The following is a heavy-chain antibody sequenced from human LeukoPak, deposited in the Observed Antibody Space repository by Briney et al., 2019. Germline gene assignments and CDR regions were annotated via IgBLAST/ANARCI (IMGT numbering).Heavy chain of an antibody. CDR1: GYSFTSYN. Sequence: GASVTVSCKASGYSFTSYNIHWVRQAPGQGLERMGMINPNYGGTAYAQMFKGGVTLTRDTSTSTVYMELSSLKSEDTAVYFCARDQGRTADYVWGTYFDYWGQGALVTVSS. CDR2: INPNYGGT. CDR3: ARDQGRTADYVWGTYFDY. J-gene: IGHJ4*02. D-gene: IGHD3-16*01. V-gene: IGHV1-46*01.